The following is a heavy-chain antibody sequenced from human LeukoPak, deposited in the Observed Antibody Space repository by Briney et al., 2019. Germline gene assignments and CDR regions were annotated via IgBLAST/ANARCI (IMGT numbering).Heavy chain of an antibody. CDR2: ISAYNGNT. Sequence: ASVKVSFTASGYTFTSYGISWVRQAPGQGLEWMGWISAYNGNTNYAQKLQGRVTMTTDTSTSTAYMELRSLRSDDTAVYYCARVRLAFVVNWDFDYWGQGTLVTVSS. J-gene: IGHJ4*02. CDR1: GYTFTSYG. V-gene: IGHV1-18*01. D-gene: IGHD2-21*01. CDR3: ARVRLAFVVNWDFDY.